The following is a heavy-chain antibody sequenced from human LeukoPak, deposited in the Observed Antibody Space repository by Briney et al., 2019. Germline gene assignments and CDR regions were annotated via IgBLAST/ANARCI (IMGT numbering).Heavy chain of an antibody. CDR3: AELGITMIGGV. D-gene: IGHD3-10*02. CDR2: ISRSSNYI. J-gene: IGHJ6*04. V-gene: IGHV3-21*01. Sequence: PGGSLRLSCAASGFTFSTYTMNWVRQAPGKGLEWVSFISRSSNYIYYADSVKGRFTISRDNAKNSLYLQMNNLRAEDTAVYYCAELGITMIGGVWGKGTTVTISS. CDR1: GFTFSTYT.